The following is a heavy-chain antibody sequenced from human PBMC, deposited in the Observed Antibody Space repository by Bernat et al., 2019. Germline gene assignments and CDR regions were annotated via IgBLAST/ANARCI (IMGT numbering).Heavy chain of an antibody. J-gene: IGHJ6*02. V-gene: IGHV4-39*01. CDR1: GGSISSSSYY. CDR2: IYYSGST. Sequence: QLQLQESGLGLVKPSETLSLTCTVSGGSISSSSYYWGWIRQPPGKGLEWIGSIYYSGSTYYNPSLKSRVTISVDTSQNQFSLKLSSVTAADTAVYYCASHEGLRHRKNYYYYYGMDVWGQGTTVTVSS. D-gene: IGHD5-12*01. CDR3: ASHEGLRHRKNYYYYYGMDV.